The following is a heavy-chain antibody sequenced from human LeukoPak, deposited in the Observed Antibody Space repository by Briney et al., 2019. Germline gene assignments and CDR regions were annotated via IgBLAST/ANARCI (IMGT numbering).Heavy chain of an antibody. J-gene: IGHJ4*02. Sequence: PGGSLRLSCAASGFTFSSYWMSWVRQAPGKGLEWVPNIKQDGSEKYYVDSVKGRFTISRDNAKNSLYLQMNSLRAEDTAVYYCARDILTGYYDHWGQGTLVTVSS. V-gene: IGHV3-7*01. CDR3: ARDILTGYYDH. D-gene: IGHD3-9*01. CDR1: GFTFSSYW. CDR2: IKQDGSEK.